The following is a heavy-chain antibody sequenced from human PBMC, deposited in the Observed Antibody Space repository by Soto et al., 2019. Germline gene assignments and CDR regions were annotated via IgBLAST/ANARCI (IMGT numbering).Heavy chain of an antibody. Sequence: ASVNVSCKVSVYTLTELSMHWVRQAPGKGLEWMGGFDPEDGETIYAQKFQGRVTLTTDTSTSTAYMEVRSLRSDDTAVYYCARVHPPTGNVVVGQWGQGTLVTVSS. CDR2: FDPEDGET. V-gene: IGHV1-24*01. CDR3: ARVHPPTGNVVVGQ. J-gene: IGHJ4*02. CDR1: VYTLTELS. D-gene: IGHD1-1*01.